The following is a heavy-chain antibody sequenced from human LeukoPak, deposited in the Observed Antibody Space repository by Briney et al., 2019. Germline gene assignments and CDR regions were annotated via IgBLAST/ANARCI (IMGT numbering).Heavy chain of an antibody. D-gene: IGHD3-10*01. CDR3: AKGVRGVIAYYFDY. CDR1: GFTFSSYV. Sequence: GGSLRLSCAASGFTFSSYVMHWVRQAPGKGLQWVAVISADGSEKYYADSAKGRFTISRDNSENQVYLQMNRLRAEDTAVYYCAKGVRGVIAYYFDYWGQGTLVTVSS. J-gene: IGHJ4*02. V-gene: IGHV3-30*18. CDR2: ISADGSEK.